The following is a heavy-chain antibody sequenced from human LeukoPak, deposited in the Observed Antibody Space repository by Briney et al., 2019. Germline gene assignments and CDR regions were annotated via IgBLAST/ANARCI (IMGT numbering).Heavy chain of an antibody. CDR3: AKSHSSSWYDY. CDR2: ISYDGSNT. J-gene: IGHJ4*02. D-gene: IGHD6-13*01. Sequence: GGSLRLSCAASGFTFSSYGMHWVRQAPGKGLEWMAVISYDGSNTCYADSVKGRFTISRDNSKNTPYLQLNSLRAEDTAVYYCAKSHSSSWYDYWGQGTLVTVPS. CDR1: GFTFSSYG. V-gene: IGHV3-30*18.